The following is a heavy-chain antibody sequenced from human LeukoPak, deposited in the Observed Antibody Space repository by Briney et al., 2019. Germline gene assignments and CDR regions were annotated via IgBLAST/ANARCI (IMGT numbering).Heavy chain of an antibody. J-gene: IGHJ6*04. CDR1: GFTLDDYG. D-gene: IGHD1-14*01. CDR2: INWNGGST. Sequence: GGSLRLSFAGSGFTLDDYGMSWVRQAPGKGLEWVSGINWNGGSTGYADSVKGRFTISRDNAKNTVYFQMNSLRVEDTAVYYCARNLQMDVWGKGTTVTVSS. CDR3: ARNLQMDV. V-gene: IGHV3-20*03.